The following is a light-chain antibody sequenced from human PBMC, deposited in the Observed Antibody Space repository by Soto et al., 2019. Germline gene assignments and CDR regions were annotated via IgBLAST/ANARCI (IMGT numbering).Light chain of an antibody. CDR3: QHSGYPLIT. V-gene: IGKV3-20*01. CDR2: GAS. J-gene: IGKJ5*01. Sequence: ARRGVGSNDLAWYQPNPGQAPSLLIYGASSRATRIAYRFSGSGSGPDFTLTSSILEPEDFALCYRQHSGYPLITFAQGTRLEIK. CDR1: RGVGSND.